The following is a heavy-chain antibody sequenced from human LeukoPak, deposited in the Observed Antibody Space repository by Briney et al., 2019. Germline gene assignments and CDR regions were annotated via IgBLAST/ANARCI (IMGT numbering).Heavy chain of an antibody. J-gene: IGHJ6*03. CDR1: GGSFSGYY. V-gene: IGHV4-34*01. CDR3: ARQGRRLQYRYYMDV. CDR2: INHSGST. Sequence: SETLSLTCAVYGGSFSGYYWSWIRQPPGKGLEWIGEINHSGSTNYNPSLKSRVTISVDTSKNQFSLKLSSVTAADTAVYYCARQGRRLQYRYYMDVWGKGTTVTVSS. D-gene: IGHD4-11*01.